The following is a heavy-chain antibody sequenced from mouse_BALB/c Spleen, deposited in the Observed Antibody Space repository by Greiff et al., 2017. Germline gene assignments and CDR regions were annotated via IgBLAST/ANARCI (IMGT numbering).Heavy chain of an antibody. D-gene: IGHD3-2*01. V-gene: IGHV1-4*02. CDR3: ARRGQLGCFDY. J-gene: IGHJ2*01. CDR2: INPSSGYT. Sequence: VQLQQSAAELARPGASVKMSCKASGYTFTSYTMHWVKQRPGQGLEWIGYINPSSGYTEYNQKFKDKTTLTADKSSSTAYMQLSSLTSEDSAVYYCARRGQLGCFDYWGQGTTLTVSS. CDR1: GYTFTSYT.